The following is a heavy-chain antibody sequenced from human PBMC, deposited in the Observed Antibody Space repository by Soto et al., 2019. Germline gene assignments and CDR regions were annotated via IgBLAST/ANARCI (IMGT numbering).Heavy chain of an antibody. Sequence: PGESLKISCKGSGYSFTSYWIGWVRQMPGKGLEWMGIIYPGDSDTRYSPSFQGQVTISADKSISTAYLQWSSLKASDTAMYYCARHSGSGSPYYYYYGMDVWGQGTRVTVSS. CDR3: ARHSGSGSPYYYYYGMDV. CDR1: GYSFTSYW. D-gene: IGHD3-10*01. V-gene: IGHV5-51*01. CDR2: IYPGDSDT. J-gene: IGHJ6*02.